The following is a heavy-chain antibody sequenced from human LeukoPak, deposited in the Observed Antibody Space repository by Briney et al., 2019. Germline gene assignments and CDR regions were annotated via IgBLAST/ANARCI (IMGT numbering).Heavy chain of an antibody. CDR3: ATFPYDYSNCYRDGRAFDI. D-gene: IGHD4-11*01. CDR1: GFTFSSYA. Sequence: GRSLRLSCAASGFTFSSYAMHWVRQAPGKGLEWVAVISYDGSNKYYADSVKGRFTISRDNSKNTLYLQMNSLRAEDTAVYYCATFPYDYSNCYRDGRAFDIWGQGTMVTVSS. J-gene: IGHJ3*02. V-gene: IGHV3-30-3*01. CDR2: ISYDGSNK.